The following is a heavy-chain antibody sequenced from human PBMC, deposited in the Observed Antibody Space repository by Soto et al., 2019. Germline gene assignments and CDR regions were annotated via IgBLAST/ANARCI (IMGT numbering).Heavy chain of an antibody. CDR2: IFYDGYA. J-gene: IGHJ4*02. D-gene: IGHD6-13*01. CDR3: ARLQAAVPHY. CDR1: GDSISGSPYF. Sequence: SETLSLTCTVSGDSISGSPYFWGWIRQPPGKRLEWIGSIFYDGYALYTPSLRSRVTISVDTSKNQFSLKLASVAAADTATYFCARLQAAVPHYWGQGTLVTVSS. V-gene: IGHV4-39*01.